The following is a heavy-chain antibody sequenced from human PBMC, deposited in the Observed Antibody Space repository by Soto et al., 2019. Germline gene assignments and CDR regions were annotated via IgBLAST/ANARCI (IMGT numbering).Heavy chain of an antibody. CDR2: ISYDGSNK. Sequence: GGSLRLSCAASGFTFSSVAMHWVRQAPGKGLEWVAVISYDGSNKYYADSVKGRFTISRDNSKNTLYLQMNSLRAEDTAVYYCARISWEKNFDYWGQGT. CDR3: ARISWEKNFDY. V-gene: IGHV3-30-3*01. CDR1: GFTFSSVA. D-gene: IGHD1-26*01. J-gene: IGHJ4*02.